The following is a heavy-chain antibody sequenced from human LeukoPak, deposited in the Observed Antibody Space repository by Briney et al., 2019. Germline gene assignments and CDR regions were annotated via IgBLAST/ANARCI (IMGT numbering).Heavy chain of an antibody. CDR3: ARVGSGSPSRPFDY. V-gene: IGHV3-30*02. CDR2: IRYDGSNK. Sequence: GGSLRLSCAASGFTFSSYGMHWVRQAPGKGLEWVAFIRYDGSNKYYADSVKGRFTISRDNAKNSLYLQMNSLRAEDTAVYYCARVGSGSPSRPFDYWGQGTLVTVSS. J-gene: IGHJ4*02. D-gene: IGHD3-10*01. CDR1: GFTFSSYG.